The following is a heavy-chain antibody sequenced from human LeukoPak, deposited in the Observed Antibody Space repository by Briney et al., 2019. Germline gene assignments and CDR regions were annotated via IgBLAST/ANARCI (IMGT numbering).Heavy chain of an antibody. CDR3: ARRTKYYFDY. V-gene: IGHV3-30*03. CDR1: GFTFSSYG. Sequence: GGSLRLSCAASGFTFSSYGMHWVRQAPGKGLEWVAVISYDGSNKYYADSVKGRFTISRDNSKNTLYLQMNSLRAEDTAVYYCARRTKYYFDYWGQGTLVTVSS. CDR2: ISYDGSNK. J-gene: IGHJ4*02.